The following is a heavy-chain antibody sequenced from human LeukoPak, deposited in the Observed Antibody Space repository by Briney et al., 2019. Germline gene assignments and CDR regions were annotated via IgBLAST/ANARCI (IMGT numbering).Heavy chain of an antibody. D-gene: IGHD3-10*01. J-gene: IGHJ4*02. V-gene: IGHV3-15*01. Sequence: GGSLRLSCAASGFTFSNAWMSWVRQAPGKGLEWVGRIKSKTDGGTTDYAAPVKGRFTISRDDSKSIAYLQMNSLKTEDTAVYYCTRVKGRELLWFGESTPDYWGQGTLVTVSS. CDR3: TRVKGRELLWFGESTPDY. CDR1: GFTFSNAW. CDR2: IKSKTDGGTT.